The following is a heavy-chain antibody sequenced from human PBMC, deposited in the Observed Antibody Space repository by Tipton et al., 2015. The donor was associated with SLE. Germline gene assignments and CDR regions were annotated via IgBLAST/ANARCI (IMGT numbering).Heavy chain of an antibody. CDR3: ARGGEAVAGTSYFQH. V-gene: IGHV5-10-1*01. J-gene: IGHJ1*01. Sequence: SPSFQGHVSISVDKSISTAYLQWNSLKASDTAMYYCARGGEAVAGTSYFQHWGQGTLVTVSS. D-gene: IGHD6-19*01.